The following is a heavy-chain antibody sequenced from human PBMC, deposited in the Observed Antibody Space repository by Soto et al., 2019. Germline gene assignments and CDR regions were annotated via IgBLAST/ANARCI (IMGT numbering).Heavy chain of an antibody. CDR3: ARDIIAMKEVYYYYYGMDV. CDR2: IWYDGSNK. V-gene: IGHV3-33*01. D-gene: IGHD6-13*01. J-gene: IGHJ6*02. CDR1: GFTFSSYG. Sequence: GGSLRLSCAASGFTFSSYGMHWVRQAPGKGLEWVAVIWYDGSNKYYADSVKGRFTISRDNSKNTLYLQMNSLRAEDTAVYYCARDIIAMKEVYYYYYGMDVWGQGTTVTVSS.